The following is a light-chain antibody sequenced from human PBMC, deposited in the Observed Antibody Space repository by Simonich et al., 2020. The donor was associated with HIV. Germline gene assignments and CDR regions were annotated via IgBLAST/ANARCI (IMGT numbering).Light chain of an antibody. V-gene: IGKV3-15*01. CDR2: GAS. J-gene: IGKJ5*01. CDR3: QHYYNWPPIT. Sequence: EIVMTQSPATLSVSPGERATLSCRASQSVSSNLAWYQQKPGQAPRLLIYGASTRAIGIPARFSGSGSGTEFTLTINSMQSEDFAVYYCQHYYNWPPITFGQGTRLDIK. CDR1: QSVSSN.